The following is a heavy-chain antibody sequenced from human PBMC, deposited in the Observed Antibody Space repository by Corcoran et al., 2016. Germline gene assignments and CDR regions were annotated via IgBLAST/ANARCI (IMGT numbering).Heavy chain of an antibody. CDR3: AKIEQWLVWKFDY. CDR1: GFTFRSYA. CDR2: ISGSGGST. J-gene: IGHJ4*02. D-gene: IGHD6-19*01. V-gene: IGHV3-23*01. Sequence: EVQLLESGGGLVQPGGSLRLSCAASGFTFRSYAMRWVRQAPGKGLEWVSAISGSGGSTYYADSVKGRFTISRDNSKNPLYLQMNSLRAEDTAVYYCAKIEQWLVWKFDYWGQGTLVTVSS.